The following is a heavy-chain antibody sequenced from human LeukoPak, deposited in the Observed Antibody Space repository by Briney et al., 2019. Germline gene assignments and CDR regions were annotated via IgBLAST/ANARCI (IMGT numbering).Heavy chain of an antibody. CDR3: ARDQGYRYGYGDFDY. J-gene: IGHJ4*02. Sequence: SVKVSCKASGGTFRSYAISWVRQAPGQGLEWMEGIIPIFGTANYAQKFQGRVTITADESTSTAYMELSSLRSEGTAVYYCARDQGYRYGYGDFDYWGQGTLVTVSS. V-gene: IGHV1-69*01. CDR2: IIPIFGTA. D-gene: IGHD5-18*01. CDR1: GGTFRSYA.